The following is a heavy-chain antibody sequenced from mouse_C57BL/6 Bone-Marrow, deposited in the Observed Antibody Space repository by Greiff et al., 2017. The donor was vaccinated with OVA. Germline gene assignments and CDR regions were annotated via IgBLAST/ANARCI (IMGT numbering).Heavy chain of an antibody. V-gene: IGHV5-12*01. D-gene: IGHD1-1*01. CDR2: ISNGGGST. CDR3: ARRGYYYGSSGDYYAMDY. Sequence: EVHLVESGGGLVQPGGSLKLSCAASGFTFSDYYMYWVRQTPEKRLEWVAYISNGGGSTYYPDTVKGRFTISRDNAKNTLYLQMSRLKSEDTAMYYCARRGYYYGSSGDYYAMDYWGQGTSVTVSS. CDR1: GFTFSDYY. J-gene: IGHJ4*01.